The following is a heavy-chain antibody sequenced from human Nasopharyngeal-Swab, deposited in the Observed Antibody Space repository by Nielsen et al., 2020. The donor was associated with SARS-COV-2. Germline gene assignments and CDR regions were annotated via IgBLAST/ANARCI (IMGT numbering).Heavy chain of an antibody. V-gene: IGHV4-59*01. CDR3: ARNAYSGYSPRGNYGMDV. D-gene: IGHD5-12*01. J-gene: IGHJ6*02. CDR1: GGSITSYY. Sequence: GSLRLSCSVSGGSITSYYWNWIRQPPGKGLEWIGYISYSGSTDYNPSLKSRVIISVDTSKNQFSLKLNSVTAADTAVYYCARNAYSGYSPRGNYGMDVWGQGTTVTVSS. CDR2: ISYSGST.